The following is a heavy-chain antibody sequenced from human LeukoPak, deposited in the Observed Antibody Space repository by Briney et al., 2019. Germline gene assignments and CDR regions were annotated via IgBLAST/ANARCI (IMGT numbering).Heavy chain of an antibody. CDR2: INHSGST. Sequence: PSETLSLTCAVYGGSFSGYYWSWIRQPPGKGLEWIGEINHSGSTNYNPSLKSRVTISVDTSKSQFSLKLSSVTAADTAVYYCARGRPQYYYYYYYMDVWGKGTTVTVSS. J-gene: IGHJ6*03. V-gene: IGHV4-34*01. CDR1: GGSFSGYY. CDR3: ARGRPQYYYYYYYMDV.